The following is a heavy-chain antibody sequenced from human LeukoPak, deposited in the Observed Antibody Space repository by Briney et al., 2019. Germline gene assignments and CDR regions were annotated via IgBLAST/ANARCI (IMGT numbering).Heavy chain of an antibody. Sequence: SQTLSLTCTVSGGSISSGGYYWSWIRQHPGKGLEGIGYIYYSGSTYYNPSLKSRVTISVDTSKNQFSLKLSSVTAADTAVYYCARVGADHVFDYWGQGTLVTVSS. CDR2: IYYSGST. D-gene: IGHD1-26*01. V-gene: IGHV4-31*03. CDR3: ARVGADHVFDY. J-gene: IGHJ4*02. CDR1: GGSISSGGYY.